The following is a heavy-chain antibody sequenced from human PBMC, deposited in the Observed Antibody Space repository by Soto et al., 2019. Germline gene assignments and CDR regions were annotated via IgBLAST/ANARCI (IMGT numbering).Heavy chain of an antibody. Sequence: GGSLRLSCAASGFTFSSYAMSWVRQAPGKGLEWVSAISGSGGSTYYADSVKGRFTISRDNSKNTLYLQMNSLRAEDTAVYYCAKGGTMVRGAYYYYLAVWGKGTTVTVSS. V-gene: IGHV3-23*01. CDR2: ISGSGGST. CDR3: AKGGTMVRGAYYYYLAV. CDR1: GFTFSSYA. D-gene: IGHD3-10*01. J-gene: IGHJ6*03.